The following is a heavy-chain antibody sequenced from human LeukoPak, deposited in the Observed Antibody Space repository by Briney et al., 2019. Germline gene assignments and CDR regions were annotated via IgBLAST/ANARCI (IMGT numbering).Heavy chain of an antibody. D-gene: IGHD6-13*01. V-gene: IGHV3-43*02. Sequence: GGSLRLSCAASGFTFDDYAMHWVRQAPGKGREWFSLISGDGGSTYYAESVKGRFTISRDNSKNSLYLQMNSLRTEDTALYYCAKEYSSSWSTYYYYYGMDVWGQGTTVTVSS. CDR1: GFTFDDYA. CDR2: ISGDGGST. J-gene: IGHJ6*01. CDR3: AKEYSSSWSTYYYYYGMDV.